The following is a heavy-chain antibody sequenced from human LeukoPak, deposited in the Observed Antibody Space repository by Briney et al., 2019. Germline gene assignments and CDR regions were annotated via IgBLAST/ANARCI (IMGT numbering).Heavy chain of an antibody. Sequence: GGSLRLSCAASGFTFSSNAMSWVRQAPGKGLEWVSGISGSGSNTYYADSVKGRFTISRDSSKNTLYLQMNSLTAEDTALYYCARDFASGSYFGYWGQGTLVTVSS. CDR2: ISGSGSNT. CDR3: ARDFASGSYFGY. D-gene: IGHD1-26*01. J-gene: IGHJ4*02. CDR1: GFTFSSNA. V-gene: IGHV3-23*01.